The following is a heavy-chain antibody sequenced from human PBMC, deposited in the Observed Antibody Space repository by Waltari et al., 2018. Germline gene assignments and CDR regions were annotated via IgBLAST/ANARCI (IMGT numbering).Heavy chain of an antibody. CDR2: MNPKRRAT. V-gene: IGHV1-2*02. CDR1: GYTFSDHS. CDR3: ARDLFPNFWSGYGFDI. Sequence: QVHLVQSGAEVKKPGASVRVSCKTSGYTFSDHSIYWVRHATVQGIEWMWWMNPKRRATNPAQKYQGSVTMTRETSTSTVYMELRGLTSDDTAIYYCARDLFPNFWSGYGFDIWGQGTKVTVSS. D-gene: IGHD3-3*01. J-gene: IGHJ3*02.